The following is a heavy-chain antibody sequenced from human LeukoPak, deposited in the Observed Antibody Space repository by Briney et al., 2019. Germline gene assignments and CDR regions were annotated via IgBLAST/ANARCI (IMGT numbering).Heavy chain of an antibody. CDR2: INSGGAP. J-gene: IGHJ3*01. Sequence: GGSLRLSCAASGFTFSNYTVMWVRQAPGQGLEWVSAINSGGAPRYADSVKGRFTISRDNSKNMLYLQMNSLRAEDTAQYFCARDPNGDYIGAFEFWGQGTGVTVSS. CDR3: ARDPNGDYIGAFEF. CDR1: GFTFSNYT. V-gene: IGHV3-23*01. D-gene: IGHD4-17*01.